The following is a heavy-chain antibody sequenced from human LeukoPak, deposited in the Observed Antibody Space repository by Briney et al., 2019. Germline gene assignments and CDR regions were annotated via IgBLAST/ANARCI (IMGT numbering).Heavy chain of an antibody. CDR2: IYYSGST. D-gene: IGHD1/OR15-1a*01. CDR1: GGSISSGDYY. Sequence: PSETLSLTCTVSGGSISSGDYYWSWIRQPPGKGLEWIGYIYYSGSTYYNPSLKSRVTISVDTSKNQFSLKLSSVTAADTAVYYCARDICEHCLGAFDIWGQGTMVTVSS. CDR3: ARDICEHCLGAFDI. J-gene: IGHJ3*02. V-gene: IGHV4-30-4*01.